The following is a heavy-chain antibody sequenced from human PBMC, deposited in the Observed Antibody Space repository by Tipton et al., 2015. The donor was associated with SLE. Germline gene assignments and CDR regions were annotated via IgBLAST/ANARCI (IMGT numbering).Heavy chain of an antibody. V-gene: IGHV4-31*02. Sequence: LRLSCTVSGGSISSGGYYWSWIRQHPGKGLEWIGYIYYSGSTYYNPSLKSRVTISVDTSKNQFSLKLSSVTAADTAVYYCARISPLLYCGGDCCYYYYMDVWGKGTTVTVSS. J-gene: IGHJ6*03. CDR2: IYYSGST. CDR3: ARISPLLYCGGDCCYYYYMDV. D-gene: IGHD2-21*01. CDR1: GGSISSGGYY.